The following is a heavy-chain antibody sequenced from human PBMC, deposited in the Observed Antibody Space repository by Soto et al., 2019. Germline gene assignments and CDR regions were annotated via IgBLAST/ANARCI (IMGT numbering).Heavy chain of an antibody. CDR2: TRSNGEHT. D-gene: IGHD7-27*01. J-gene: IGHJ6*02. V-gene: IGHV3-23*01. CDR1: GFMFSSFA. Sequence: PGGSLRLSCAGSGFMFSSFAMTWVRQAPGKGLEWVSTTRSNGEHTYYADSVKGRFTVSRDDSKNTLFLEMSSLRAEDSAIYYCAKSLTASNFRLDVWGHGTRVTVSS. CDR3: AKSLTASNFRLDV.